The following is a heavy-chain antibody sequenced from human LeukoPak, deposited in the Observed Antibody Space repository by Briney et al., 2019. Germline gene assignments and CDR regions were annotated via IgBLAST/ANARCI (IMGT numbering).Heavy chain of an antibody. CDR3: ARARPWDSSRSYYFGMDV. CDR2: ISNNGGYT. D-gene: IGHD3-22*01. CDR1: GFTFSSSA. Sequence: PGGSLRLSCAASGFTFSSSAMSWVRQAPGKGLEWVSAISNNGGYTYYADSVQGRFTISRDNSKNTLCLQMNSLRAEDTAVYYCARARPWDSSRSYYFGMDVWGHGTTVTVSS. J-gene: IGHJ6*02. V-gene: IGHV3-23*01.